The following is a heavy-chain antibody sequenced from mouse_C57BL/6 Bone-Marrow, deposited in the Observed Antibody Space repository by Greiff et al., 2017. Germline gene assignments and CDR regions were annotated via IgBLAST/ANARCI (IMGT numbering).Heavy chain of an antibody. CDR3: ARQLRLRRKGAMDY. Sequence: VKLQESGAELARPGASVKLSCKASGYTFTSYGISWVKQRTGQGLEWIGEIYPRSGNTYYNEKFKGKATLTADKSSSTAYMELRSLTSEDSAVYFCARQLRLRRKGAMDYWGQGTSVTVSS. D-gene: IGHD3-2*02. CDR1: GYTFTSYG. CDR2: IYPRSGNT. V-gene: IGHV1-81*01. J-gene: IGHJ4*01.